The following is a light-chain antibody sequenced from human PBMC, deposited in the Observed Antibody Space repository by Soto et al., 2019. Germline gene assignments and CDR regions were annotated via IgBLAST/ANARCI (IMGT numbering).Light chain of an antibody. CDR1: QDIAAY. J-gene: IGKJ1*01. V-gene: IGKV1-39*01. Sequence: DIQVTQSPSSVSASVGDRVTITCRASQDIAAYLAWYQHKPGRAPELLIHAASSLQSGVPSRFSGSGSGTDFTLTISSLQPEDFATYYCQQSYSTAWTFGQGTKVDIK. CDR3: QQSYSTAWT. CDR2: AAS.